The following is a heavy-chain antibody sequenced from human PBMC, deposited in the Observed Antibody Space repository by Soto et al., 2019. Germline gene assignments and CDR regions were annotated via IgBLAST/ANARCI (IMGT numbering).Heavy chain of an antibody. J-gene: IGHJ4*02. CDR2: ITNNNNYI. V-gene: IGHV3-21*01. CDR1: GFTFSRYT. D-gene: IGHD1-26*01. CDR3: ARRAGPRETNFFDY. Sequence: GGSLRLSCAASGFTFSRYTMNWVRQAPGKGLEWVSSITNNNNYIYYADSVKGRFTISRDNAKNSLYLQMSSLRAEDTAVYYCARRAGPRETNFFDYWGQGTLVTVSS.